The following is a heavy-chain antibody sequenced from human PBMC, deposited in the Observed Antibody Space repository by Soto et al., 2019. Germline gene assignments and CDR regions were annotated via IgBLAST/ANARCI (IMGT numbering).Heavy chain of an antibody. V-gene: IGHV3-48*01. CDR3: AKDTAYGDYEVGYFDY. J-gene: IGHJ4*02. Sequence: GGSLRLSCAASGFTFSSYSMNWVRQAPGKGLEWVSYISSSSSTIYYADSVKGRFTISRDNSKNTLYLQMNSLRAEDTAVYYCAKDTAYGDYEVGYFDYWGQGTLVTVSS. CDR2: ISSSSSTI. CDR1: GFTFSSYS. D-gene: IGHD4-17*01.